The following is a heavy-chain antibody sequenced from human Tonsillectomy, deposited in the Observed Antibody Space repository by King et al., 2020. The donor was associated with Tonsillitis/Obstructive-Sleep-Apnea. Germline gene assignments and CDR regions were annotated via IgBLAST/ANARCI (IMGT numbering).Heavy chain of an antibody. V-gene: IGHV4-34*01. CDR3: ARGPGVIEYYYYYYMDV. D-gene: IGHD2/OR15-2a*01. Sequence: VQLQQWGAGLLKPSETLSLTCAVYGGSFSGHYCSWIRQPPGKGLEWIGENDHSGSTDYNPSLRSRVTISVDRSKNHFSLKLSSVTAADTAVYYCARGPGVIEYYYYYYMDVWGKGTTVTVSS. J-gene: IGHJ6*03. CDR1: GGSFSGHY. CDR2: NDHSGST.